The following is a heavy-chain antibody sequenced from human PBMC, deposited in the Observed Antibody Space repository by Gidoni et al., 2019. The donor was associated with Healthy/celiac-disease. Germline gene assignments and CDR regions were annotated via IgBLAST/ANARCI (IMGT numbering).Heavy chain of an antibody. CDR3: ARAPGGWYSYWFDP. Sequence: EVQLVESGGGLVQPGGSLRLSCAASGFTFSSYSMNWVRQAPGKGLEWFSYISSSSSTIYYAASVKGHFPIPKNKAKNSLYLQRNSLGDEATAVYYWARAPGGWYSYWFDPWGQGPLVTVSS. D-gene: IGHD6-19*01. V-gene: IGHV3-48*02. CDR2: ISSSSSTI. J-gene: IGHJ5*02. CDR1: GFTFSSYS.